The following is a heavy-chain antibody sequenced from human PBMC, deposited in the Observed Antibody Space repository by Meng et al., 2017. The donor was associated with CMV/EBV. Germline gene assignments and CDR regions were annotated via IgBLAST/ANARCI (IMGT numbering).Heavy chain of an antibody. J-gene: IGHJ4*02. CDR1: GGSISSIY. V-gene: IGHV4-4*07. CDR2: IYTSRST. D-gene: IGHD3-22*01. Sequence: QVQLHESGPGTAKPSVTLSLTGTGSGGSISSIYWSWIPQRAGKGLEWIGRIYTSRSTNYNPSLKSRVTMSVDTSKNQFSLKLSSVTAADTAVYYCARGGLYYYDSSGHFDYWGQGTLVTVSS. CDR3: ARGGLYYYDSSGHFDY.